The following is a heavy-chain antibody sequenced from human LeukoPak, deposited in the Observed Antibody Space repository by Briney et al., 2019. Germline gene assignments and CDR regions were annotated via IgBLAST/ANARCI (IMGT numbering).Heavy chain of an antibody. CDR3: TTAVGTDFYDYGLDA. Sequence: GGSLRLSCAASGFTFSGSTMHWVRQASGKGLEWVGRIRSKANTYATAYAASVKGRFTISRDDSKNTAYLQLNSLKTEDTAVYYCTTAVGTDFYDYGLDAWGQGTTVTVSS. CDR2: IRSKANTYAT. D-gene: IGHD6-13*01. V-gene: IGHV3-73*01. J-gene: IGHJ6*02. CDR1: GFTFSGST.